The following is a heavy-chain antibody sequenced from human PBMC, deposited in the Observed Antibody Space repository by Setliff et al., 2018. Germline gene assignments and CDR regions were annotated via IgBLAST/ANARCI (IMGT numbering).Heavy chain of an antibody. CDR2: MNPNSGNK. CDR3: ATNSGGNTIDAFDI. D-gene: IGHD2-15*01. Sequence: ASVKVSCKASGYTFTSYDINWVRQATGQGLEWMGWMNPNSGNKGYAQKFQGRVTMTRNTSISTAYMELSSLRSEDTAVYYCATNSGGNTIDAFDIWGQGTMVTVSS. V-gene: IGHV1-8*02. CDR1: GYTFTSYD. J-gene: IGHJ3*02.